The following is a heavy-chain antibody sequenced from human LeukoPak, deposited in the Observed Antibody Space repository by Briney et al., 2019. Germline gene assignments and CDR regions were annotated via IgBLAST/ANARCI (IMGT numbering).Heavy chain of an antibody. CDR3: ARSDRYVWGTYRRKYYFDY. Sequence: SETLSLTCAVYGGSFSDYYWSWIRQPPVKGLEWIGKINHSGSTNYNPSLKSRVTISLDTSKNQFSLKLRSVTAADTAVYYCARSDRYVWGTYRRKYYFDYWGQGTLVTVSS. V-gene: IGHV4-34*01. J-gene: IGHJ4*02. CDR1: GGSFSDYY. CDR2: INHSGST. D-gene: IGHD3-16*02.